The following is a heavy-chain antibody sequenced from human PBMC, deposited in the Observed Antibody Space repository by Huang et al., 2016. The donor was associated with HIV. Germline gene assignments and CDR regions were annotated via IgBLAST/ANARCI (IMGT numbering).Heavy chain of an antibody. D-gene: IGHD6-19*01. J-gene: IGHJ6*02. V-gene: IGHV4-39*01. Sequence: LQLQASGPGLVKSSETLSLICTVSGGSISSSSYYWGWIRQPPGKGPEGIGGIYSNGNTYYNPPLKSRVTISVDTSKNQFSLKVNSVTAADTAVYYCARHGRVAGHYYNNMDVWGRGTTVTVSS. CDR2: IYSNGNT. CDR1: GGSISSSSYY. CDR3: ARHGRVAGHYYNNMDV.